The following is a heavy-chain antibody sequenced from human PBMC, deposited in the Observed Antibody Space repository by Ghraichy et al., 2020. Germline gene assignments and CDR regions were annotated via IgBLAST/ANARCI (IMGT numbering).Heavy chain of an antibody. J-gene: IGHJ4*02. CDR1: GFTLRDAW. Sequence: GGSLRLSCAASGFTLRDAWMDWVLQAPGKGLEGVGRIKNKADGGTSDYSAPLRGRFTISRDESKNRVFLHMKSLRTEDAAVYYCTTGRGFYWDRGTLVTVSS. CDR3: TTGRGFY. D-gene: IGHD3-10*01. V-gene: IGHV3-15*07. CDR2: IKNKADGGTS.